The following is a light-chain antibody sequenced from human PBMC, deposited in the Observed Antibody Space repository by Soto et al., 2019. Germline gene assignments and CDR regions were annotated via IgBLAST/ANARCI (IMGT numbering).Light chain of an antibody. CDR1: QSDRTR. CDR3: HTYNSYSLHT. V-gene: IGKV1-5*01. J-gene: IGKJ2*01. CDR2: DAS. Sequence: IQMTQSPSTLSASVGDRITITCRPSQSDRTRVASYQQKPGKAPKLLISDASSLESGPPSRFSGRGSGTEFTLTISSLQPDDCATYYCHTYNSYSLHTFGQGTKVDIK.